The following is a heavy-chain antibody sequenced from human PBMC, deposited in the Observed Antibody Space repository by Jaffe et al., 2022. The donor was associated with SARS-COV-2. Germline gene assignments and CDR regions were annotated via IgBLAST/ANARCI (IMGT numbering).Heavy chain of an antibody. CDR3: ARLAEKTTNGIDS. Sequence: EVRLVQSGAEVKKPGESLKISCKGSEYTFTSQWIGWVRQMPGKGLEWMGIIYLGDSETRYSPSFQGQVTISADKSITTAYLQWSSLKASDTAMYYCARLAEKTTNGIDSWGQGTLVTVSS. D-gene: IGHD4-4*01. CDR1: EYTFTSQW. V-gene: IGHV5-51*01. J-gene: IGHJ4*02. CDR2: IYLGDSET.